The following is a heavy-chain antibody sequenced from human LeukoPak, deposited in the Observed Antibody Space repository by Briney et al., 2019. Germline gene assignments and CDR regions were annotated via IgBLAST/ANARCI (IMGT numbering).Heavy chain of an antibody. J-gene: IGHJ6*02. CDR2: IYYSGRT. Sequence: SETLSLTCTVSGGSISPYYWSWVRQPPGKGLEWIGHIYYSGRTAYNPSLKSRVTISVDTSKDQFSLKLSSVTAADTAVYYCARHEAAAAGFPYYYYYYGMDVWGQGTTVTVSS. CDR1: GGSISPYY. CDR3: ARHEAAAAGFPYYYYYYGMDV. D-gene: IGHD6-13*01. V-gene: IGHV4-59*08.